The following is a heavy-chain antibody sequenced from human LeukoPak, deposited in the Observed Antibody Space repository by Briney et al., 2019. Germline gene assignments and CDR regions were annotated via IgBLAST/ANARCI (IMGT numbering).Heavy chain of an antibody. Sequence: GASVKVSCKASGYTFTSYGISWVRQAPGQGLEWMGWISAYNGNTNYAQKLQGRVTMTTDTSTSTAYMELRSLRSDDTAVYYCARDLNTAMVFYYFDYWGQGTLVTASS. CDR3: ARDLNTAMVFYYFDY. D-gene: IGHD5-18*01. J-gene: IGHJ4*02. V-gene: IGHV1-18*01. CDR2: ISAYNGNT. CDR1: GYTFTSYG.